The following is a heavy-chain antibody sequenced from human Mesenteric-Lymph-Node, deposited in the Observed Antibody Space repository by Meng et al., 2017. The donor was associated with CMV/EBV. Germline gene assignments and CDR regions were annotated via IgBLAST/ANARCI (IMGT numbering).Heavy chain of an antibody. CDR2: IYPHDSDT. CDR1: GNSFTTYW. J-gene: IGHJ4*02. CDR3: ARRDYYDLESGN. D-gene: IGHD3-22*01. Sequence: GESLKISCKVSGNSFTTYWIGWVRQIPGKGLEWMGIIYPHDSDTIYTPSFQGQVTISADKSISTVYLQWDSLKASDTAMYYCARRDYYDLESGNWGQGTLVTVSS. V-gene: IGHV5-51*01.